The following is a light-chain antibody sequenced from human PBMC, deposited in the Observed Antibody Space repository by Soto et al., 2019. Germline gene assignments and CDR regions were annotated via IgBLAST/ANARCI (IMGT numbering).Light chain of an antibody. J-gene: IGKJ1*01. CDR1: QSVGSN. V-gene: IGKV3-15*01. CDR2: GAS. CDR3: QQYNDWRT. Sequence: EIVMTQSAGTLSVSPGERATLSCRASQSVGSNLAWYRQRPGQAPSLLIYGASTRATGIPARFSGSGSGTEFTLTISSLQSEDFAVYYCQQYNDWRTFGQGTKVDI.